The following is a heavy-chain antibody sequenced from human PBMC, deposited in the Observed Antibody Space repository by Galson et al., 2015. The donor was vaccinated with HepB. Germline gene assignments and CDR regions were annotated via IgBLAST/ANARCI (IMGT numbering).Heavy chain of an antibody. Sequence: SLRLSCAASGFTFSSYAMSWVRQAPGKGLEWVSAISGSGGSTYYADSVKGRFTISRDNSKNTLYLQMNSLRAEDTAVYYCAKKGAYSGSYQIYWGQGTLVTVSS. D-gene: IGHD1-26*01. J-gene: IGHJ4*02. CDR2: ISGSGGST. CDR1: GFTFSSYA. V-gene: IGHV3-23*01. CDR3: AKKGAYSGSYQIY.